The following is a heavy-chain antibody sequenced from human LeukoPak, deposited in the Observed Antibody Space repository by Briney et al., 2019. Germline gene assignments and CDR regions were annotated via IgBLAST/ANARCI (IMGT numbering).Heavy chain of an antibody. CDR3: ARGRAGIAAAGFDY. J-gene: IGHJ4*02. Sequence: PGGSLRLSCATSGLTFSMSAMHWVRQAPGKGLDWVAVISFDGGNKFYADSVKGRFSISRDNSKNTLYLQMSSLGLDDTAVYFCARGRAGIAAAGFDYWGQGTLVTVSS. D-gene: IGHD6-13*01. CDR1: GLTFSMSA. CDR2: ISFDGGNK. V-gene: IGHV3-30-3*01.